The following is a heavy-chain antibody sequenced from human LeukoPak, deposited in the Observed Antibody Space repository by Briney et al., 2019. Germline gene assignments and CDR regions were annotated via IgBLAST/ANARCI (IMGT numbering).Heavy chain of an antibody. D-gene: IGHD3-9*01. V-gene: IGHV3-23*01. J-gene: IGHJ4*02. CDR3: AKVPDLDYDILADY. Sequence: GGSLRLSCAASGFTFSSYAMSWVRQAPEKGLEWVSAISGSGGSTYYADSVKGRFTISRDNSKNTLYLQMNSLRAEDTAVYYCAKVPDLDYDILADYWGQGTLVTVSS. CDR2: ISGSGGST. CDR1: GFTFSSYA.